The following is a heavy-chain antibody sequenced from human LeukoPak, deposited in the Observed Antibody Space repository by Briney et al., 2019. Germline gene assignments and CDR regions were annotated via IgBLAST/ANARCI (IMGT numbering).Heavy chain of an antibody. J-gene: IGHJ5*02. Sequence: EASVTVSCKASGYTFTSYGISWVRQAPGQGLGWMGWISGYSGNTNYAQKLQGRVTMTTDTSTSTAYMELRSLRSDDTAVYYCAREGPGWQWHGNWFDPWGQGTLVTVSS. CDR3: AREGPGWQWHGNWFDP. V-gene: IGHV1-18*01. D-gene: IGHD6-19*01. CDR2: ISGYSGNT. CDR1: GYTFTSYG.